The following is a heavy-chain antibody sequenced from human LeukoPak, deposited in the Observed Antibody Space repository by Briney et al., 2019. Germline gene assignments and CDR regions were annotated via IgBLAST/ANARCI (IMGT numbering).Heavy chain of an antibody. CDR2: IYYSGST. V-gene: IGHV4-39*01. CDR1: GGAFSSTGYY. CDR3: ARRDRYCSSTSCYGHRFDP. Sequence: SETLSLTCTVSGGAFSSTGYYWGWIRPPQGKGLEWIGSIYYSGSTYYNPSLKSRLTMSVDTSKNQFSLKLSSVTAADTAVYYCARRDRYCSSTSCYGHRFDPWGQGTLVTVSS. J-gene: IGHJ5*02. D-gene: IGHD2-2*01.